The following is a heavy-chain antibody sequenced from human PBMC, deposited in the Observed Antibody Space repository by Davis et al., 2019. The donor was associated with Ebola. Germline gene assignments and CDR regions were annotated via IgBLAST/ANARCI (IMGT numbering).Heavy chain of an antibody. CDR1: GFTFNIFD. CDR2: VRSHGSDD. V-gene: IGHV3-30*02. CDR3: VTFPTSGSHYGFQGG. Sequence: GESLKISCAASGFTFNIFDMHWVRQAPGRGLEWVAFVRSHGSDDHYADSVKGRFTISRDNSKNTLYLQMNSLRAEDTAVYYCVTFPTSGSHYGFQGGWGQGTLVTVSS. D-gene: IGHD1-26*01. J-gene: IGHJ4*02.